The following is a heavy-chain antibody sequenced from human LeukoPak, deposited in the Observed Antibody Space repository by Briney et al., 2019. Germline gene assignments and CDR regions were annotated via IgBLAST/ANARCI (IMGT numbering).Heavy chain of an antibody. Sequence: PGGSLRLSCAASGFTYSNYWMHWVRHAPGKGLVWVSRINSDGRSTIYADSVKGRFTISRDNAKNTLYLQMNSLRAEDTAVYFCARGTSTTFDYWGQGTLVTVSS. D-gene: IGHD2/OR15-2a*01. CDR1: GFTYSNYW. CDR2: INSDGRST. CDR3: ARGTSTTFDY. V-gene: IGHV3-74*01. J-gene: IGHJ4*02.